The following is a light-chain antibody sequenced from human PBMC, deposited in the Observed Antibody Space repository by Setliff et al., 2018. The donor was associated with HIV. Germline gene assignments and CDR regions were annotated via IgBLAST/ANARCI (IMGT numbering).Light chain of an antibody. J-gene: IGLJ1*01. Sequence: QSVLTQPASVSGSPGQSITISCTGTSSDVGGYNYVSWYQQHPGKAPKLMIYDVSKRPSGVANRFSGSKSGNPASLTISGLQAEDEADYYCSSYTSSSTYVFGTGTRAPS. CDR2: DVS. CDR1: SSDVGGYNY. CDR3: SSYTSSSTYV. V-gene: IGLV2-14*01.